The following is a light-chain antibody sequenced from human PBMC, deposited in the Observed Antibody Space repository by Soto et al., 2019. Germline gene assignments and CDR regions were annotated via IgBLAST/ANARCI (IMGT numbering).Light chain of an antibody. CDR1: QSISSW. CDR3: RQYGRSLGFA. CDR2: DAS. V-gene: IGKV1-5*01. J-gene: IGKJ4*01. Sequence: DIQMTQSPSTLSASVGGRVAITFRSSQSISSWLAWYQQKPGKAPKLLIYDASSLESGVPSRFSGSGSGTDFTLTISRLEPEDFAVYYCRQYGRSLGFAFGGGTKVDIK.